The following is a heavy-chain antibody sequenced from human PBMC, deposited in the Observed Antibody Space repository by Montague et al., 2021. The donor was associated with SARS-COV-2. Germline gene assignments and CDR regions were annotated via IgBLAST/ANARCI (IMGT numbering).Heavy chain of an antibody. CDR1: GFTFSSYW. Sequence: SLRLSCAASGFTFSSYWMHLFRQAPGKGLVWVSRINSDGSSTSYADSVKGRFTISRDNAKNTLYLQMNSLRAEDTAVYYCARGEWLLSLFYYYYMDVWGKGTTVTVSS. J-gene: IGHJ6*03. V-gene: IGHV3-74*01. CDR2: INSDGSST. CDR3: ARGEWLLSLFYYYYMDV. D-gene: IGHD3-3*01.